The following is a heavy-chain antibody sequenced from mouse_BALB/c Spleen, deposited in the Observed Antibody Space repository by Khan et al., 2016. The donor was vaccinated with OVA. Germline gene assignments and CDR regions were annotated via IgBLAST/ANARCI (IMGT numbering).Heavy chain of an antibody. CDR3: EREEALYLFYL. V-gene: IGHV1-76*01. CDR1: GYTFTSYW. J-gene: IGHJ2*01. CDR2: IYPGIDNS. Sequence: QVQLKQSGAELVRPGASVKLSCKTSGYTFTSYWIHWVKQRSGQGLEWIGRIYPGIDNSYYNEKFKDKATLTADKSSSTAYMQLSSLKSEDSDVYFCEREEALYLFYLWGQSTTLPVSS. D-gene: IGHD3-2*02.